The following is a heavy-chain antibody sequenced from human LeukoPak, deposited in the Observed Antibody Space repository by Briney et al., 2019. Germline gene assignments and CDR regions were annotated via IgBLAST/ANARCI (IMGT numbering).Heavy chain of an antibody. J-gene: IGHJ6*04. V-gene: IGHV1-69*13. CDR3: ARVRDYYDILTGYHNHYGMDV. CDR1: GGTFSSYA. D-gene: IGHD3-9*01. Sequence: SVKVSCKASGGTFSSYAISWVRQAPGQGLEWMGGIIPIFGTANYARKFQGRVTITADESTSTAYMELSSLRSEDTAVYYCARVRDYYDILTGYHNHYGMDVWGKGTTVTVSS. CDR2: IIPIFGTA.